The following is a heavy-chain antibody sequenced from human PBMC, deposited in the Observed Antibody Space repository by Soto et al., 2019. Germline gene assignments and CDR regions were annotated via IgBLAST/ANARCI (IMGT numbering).Heavy chain of an antibody. Sequence: GSVKVACKTSGYTFTGYYIHGVRQAPGQGLEWMGWVNPNTGATDSAQQFQGRLTLTRDTSTTTAYIDLSRLRSDDTASYYCAKDRGNNAFDIWGQGTMVTVSS. CDR3: AKDRGNNAFDI. CDR2: VNPNTGAT. J-gene: IGHJ3*02. D-gene: IGHD1-26*01. V-gene: IGHV1-2*02. CDR1: GYTFTGYY.